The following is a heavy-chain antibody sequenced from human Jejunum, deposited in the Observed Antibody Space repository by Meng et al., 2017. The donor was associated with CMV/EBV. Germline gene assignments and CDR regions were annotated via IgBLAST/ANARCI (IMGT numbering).Heavy chain of an antibody. CDR1: GGSLSPYY. CDR2: ISHGGIT. CDR3: GMERVN. Sequence: QGQLKQWGAGLLNSSETLSLTCAVYGGSLSPYYWTWIRQIPGKGLEWIGEISHGGITNYNPSLKSRVTLLIDTSKNQFSLKLSSVTAADTAVYYCGMERVNWGQGILVTVSS. V-gene: IGHV4-34*01. J-gene: IGHJ4*02. D-gene: IGHD1-1*01.